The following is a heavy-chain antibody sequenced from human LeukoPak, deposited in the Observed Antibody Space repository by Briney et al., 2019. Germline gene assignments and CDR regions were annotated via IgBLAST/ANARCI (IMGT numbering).Heavy chain of an antibody. CDR2: IYPPDSKT. CDR3: ARVVSLYASGTYTPNYFNY. CDR1: GYSLTSYW. V-gene: IGHV5-51*01. D-gene: IGHD3-10*01. J-gene: IGHJ4*02. Sequence: GESLKISCKASGYSLTSYWIGWVRQMSGNGLEWMGIIYPPDSKTTYSPSFQGQVSISADMSISTSYLQWNSLKASDTAIYYCARVVSLYASGTYTPNYFNYWGQGTLVTVSS.